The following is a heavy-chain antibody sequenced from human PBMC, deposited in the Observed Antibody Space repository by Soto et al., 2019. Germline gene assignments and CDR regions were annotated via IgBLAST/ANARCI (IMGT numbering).Heavy chain of an antibody. Sequence: PGGSLRLSCAASGFSFSGYSMHWVRQAPGKGLEWVAVIQHDAGHIYYADSVKGRFTISRDNSKNTLYLQMNDLTVEDTAVYYCVRVGWGYSFGNGMDGWGQGTTVTVSS. J-gene: IGHJ6*02. D-gene: IGHD5-18*01. CDR2: IQHDAGHI. V-gene: IGHV3-30-3*01. CDR1: GFSFSGYS. CDR3: VRVGWGYSFGNGMDG.